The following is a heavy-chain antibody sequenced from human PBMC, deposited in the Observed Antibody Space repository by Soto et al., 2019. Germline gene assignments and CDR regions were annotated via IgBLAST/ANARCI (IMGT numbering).Heavy chain of an antibody. J-gene: IGHJ6*02. V-gene: IGHV3-21*01. CDR1: GFTFRIYT. CDR3: ARDRGYDAHDYYYNAMDV. Sequence: EVQLVESGGGLVKPGGSLRLSCVASGFTFRIYTMNWVRQAPGKGLEWVSGIRGFSPYTFYAESVKGRFTISRDNAKNSLYLQMNSLGVEDTAVYYCARDRGYDAHDYYYNAMDVWGQGTTVTVSS. CDR2: IRGFSPYT. D-gene: IGHD2-15*01.